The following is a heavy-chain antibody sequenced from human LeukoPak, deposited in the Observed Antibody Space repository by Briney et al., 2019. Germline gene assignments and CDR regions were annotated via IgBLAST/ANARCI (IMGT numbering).Heavy chain of an antibody. V-gene: IGHV3-53*01. J-gene: IGHJ4*02. Sequence: GGSLRLSWAASGFTVSSNYMSWVRQAPGKGLEWVSVIYSGGSTYYADSVKGRFTISRDNSKNTLYLQMNSLRADDTAVYYCAKEWGVDYGLRYWGQGTLVTVSS. D-gene: IGHD4-17*01. CDR1: GFTVSSNY. CDR3: AKEWGVDYGLRY. CDR2: IYSGGST.